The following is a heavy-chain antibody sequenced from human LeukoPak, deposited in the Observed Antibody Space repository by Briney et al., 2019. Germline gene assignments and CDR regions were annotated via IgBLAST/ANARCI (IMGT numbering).Heavy chain of an antibody. V-gene: IGHV3-13*01. CDR1: GFTFSSYD. CDR3: ARDHIVGSSWFFDY. Sequence: GGCLRLSCAASGFTFSSYDMHWVRQATGKGLEWVSAIGTAGDTYYPGSVKGRFTISRENAKNSLYLQMNSLRAGDTAVYYCARDHIVGSSWFFDYWGQGTLVTVSS. D-gene: IGHD6-13*01. CDR2: IGTAGDT. J-gene: IGHJ4*02.